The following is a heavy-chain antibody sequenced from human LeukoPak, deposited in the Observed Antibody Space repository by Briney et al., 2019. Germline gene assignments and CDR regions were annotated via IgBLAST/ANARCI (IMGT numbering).Heavy chain of an antibody. CDR2: ISSSGSTI. CDR1: GFTFSHYY. CDR3: ASPFLAAAGIVN. V-gene: IGHV3-11*01. D-gene: IGHD6-13*01. Sequence: GGSLRLSCAASGFTFSHYYMSWIRQAPGKGLEWVSYISSSGSTIYYADSVKGRFTISRDNAKNSLYLQMNSLRAEDTAVYYCASPFLAAAGIVNWGQGTLVTVSS. J-gene: IGHJ4*02.